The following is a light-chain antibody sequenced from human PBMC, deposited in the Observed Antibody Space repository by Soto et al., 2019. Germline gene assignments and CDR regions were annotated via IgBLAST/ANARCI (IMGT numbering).Light chain of an antibody. V-gene: IGLV2-8*01. CDR1: SSDVGGYDY. J-gene: IGLJ1*01. CDR2: EVT. Sequence: QSVLTQPPSASGSPGQSVTISCTGSSSDVGGYDYVSWYQQHPGNAPQLLIYEVTKRPSGVPDRFSGSKSGNTASLTVSGLQAEDEADYYCSSYAGTSILYVFGGGTKVTVL. CDR3: SSYAGTSILYV.